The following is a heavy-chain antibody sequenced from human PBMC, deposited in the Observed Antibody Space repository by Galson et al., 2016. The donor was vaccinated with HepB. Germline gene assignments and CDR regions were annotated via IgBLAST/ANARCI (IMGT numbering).Heavy chain of an antibody. CDR3: ARDIGHDRTWQDCFDS. V-gene: IGHV3-33*01. J-gene: IGHJ4*02. D-gene: IGHD2-15*01. CDR1: GFTFTNHG. CDR2: VWSDGRNK. Sequence: SLRLSCAATGFTFTNHGIHWVRQAPGEGLEWVAVVWSDGRNKYYADSVKGRFTISRDDSNNTVFLQMNSLRVEDTAVYYWARDIGHDRTWQDCFDSWGQGTLVTVSS.